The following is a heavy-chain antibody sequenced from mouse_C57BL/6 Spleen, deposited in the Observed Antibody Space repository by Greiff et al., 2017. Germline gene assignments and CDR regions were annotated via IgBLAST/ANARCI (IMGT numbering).Heavy chain of an antibody. CDR1: GYPFTSYA. J-gene: IGHJ3*01. V-gene: IGHV1-85*01. CDR2: IYPRDGST. Sequence: VQLQQSGPELVTPGPSVKLSCKASGYPFTSYAINWVKQRPGQGLAWIGWIYPRDGSTKANEQFKGKAILTVDTSSSTAYMELHCLTSESSAVYFCAKYGYYRAWFAYWGQGTLVTVSA. CDR3: AKYGYYRAWFAY. D-gene: IGHD2-10*02.